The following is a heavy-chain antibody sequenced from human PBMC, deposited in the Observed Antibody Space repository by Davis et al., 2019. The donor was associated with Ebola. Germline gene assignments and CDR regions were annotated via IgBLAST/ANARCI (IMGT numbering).Heavy chain of an antibody. V-gene: IGHV1-2*02. CDR2: INPNSGGT. CDR1: GYTFTGYY. CDR3: ATVGRIIAAAGNYFDY. J-gene: IGHJ4*02. Sequence: ASVKVSCKASGYTFTGYYMHWVRQAPGQGLEWMGWINPNSGGTNYAQKFQGRVTMTRDTSISTAYMELSRLRSEDTAVYYCATVGRIIAAAGNYFDYWGQGTLVTVSS. D-gene: IGHD6-13*01.